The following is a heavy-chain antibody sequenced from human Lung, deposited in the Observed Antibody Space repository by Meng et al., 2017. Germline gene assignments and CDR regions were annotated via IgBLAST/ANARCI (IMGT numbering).Heavy chain of an antibody. J-gene: IGHJ5*02. V-gene: IGHV1-46*01. CDR3: TRDHSTADVTVWWFDP. Sequence: QVQLVQSGAEVKNPGASVKVSCKASGYTFTRHWMHWVRQAPGQGLEWMGIINPSDGYTMCEQKFQDRITITGDTSTGTVYMELSGLRSEDTAVYYCTRDHSTADVTVWWFDPWGQGTLVTVSS. CDR2: INPSDGYT. D-gene: IGHD4-17*01. CDR1: GYTFTRHW.